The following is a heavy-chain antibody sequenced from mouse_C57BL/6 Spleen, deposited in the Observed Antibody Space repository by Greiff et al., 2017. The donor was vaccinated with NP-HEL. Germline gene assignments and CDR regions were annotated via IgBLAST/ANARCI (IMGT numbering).Heavy chain of an antibody. CDR1: GYTFTSYW. CDR2: IYPGSGST. D-gene: IGHD3-2*02. J-gene: IGHJ4*01. Sequence: QVQLQQPGAELVKPGASVKMSCKASGYTFTSYWITWVKQRPGQGLEWIGDIYPGSGSTNYNEKFKSKATLTVDTSSSTAYMQLSSLTSEDSAVYYCAAGLLRPDYYAMDYWGQGTSVTVSS. V-gene: IGHV1-55*01. CDR3: AAGLLRPDYYAMDY.